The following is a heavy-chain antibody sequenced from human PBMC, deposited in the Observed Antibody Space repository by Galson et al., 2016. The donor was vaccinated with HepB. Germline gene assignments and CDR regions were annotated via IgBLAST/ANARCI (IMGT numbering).Heavy chain of an antibody. D-gene: IGHD6-6*01. CDR3: ARGEGYSSTSDYYRKDA. J-gene: IGHJ6*02. V-gene: IGHV3-21*01. CDR2: ISSSSSYI. CDR1: GFTFSNAW. Sequence: SLRLSCAASGFTFSNAWMSWVRQAPGKGLEWVSSISSSSSYIYYADSVKGRFTISRDNAKNSLYLQMNSLRAEDTGGYYCARGEGYSSTSDYYRKDAWGPGTLVTVPS.